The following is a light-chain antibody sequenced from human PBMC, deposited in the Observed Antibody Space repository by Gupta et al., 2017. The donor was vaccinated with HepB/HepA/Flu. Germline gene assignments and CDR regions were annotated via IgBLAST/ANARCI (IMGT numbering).Light chain of an antibody. CDR1: ESISRW. V-gene: IGKV1-5*03. CDR2: QAS. Sequence: DIQMTQFPSTLSASIGDRVTITCRASESISRWLALYQQKPGRAPKLLVNQASTLQSGVSSRFSGSGSGTEFTLTISSLQPDDSATYYCQHFHSYPWTFGQGTKVEVK. CDR3: QHFHSYPWT. J-gene: IGKJ1*01.